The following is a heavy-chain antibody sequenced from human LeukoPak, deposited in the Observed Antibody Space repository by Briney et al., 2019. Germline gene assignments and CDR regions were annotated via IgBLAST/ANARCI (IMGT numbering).Heavy chain of an antibody. D-gene: IGHD6-13*01. CDR2: ISYDGSNK. CDR3: ARASIAAAGIHY. J-gene: IGHJ4*02. Sequence: PGGSLRLSCAASGFTFSSYAMHWVRQAPGKGLEWVAVISYDGSNKYYADSVKGRFTISRDNSKNTLYLQMNSLRAEDTAVYYCARASIAAAGIHYWGQGTLVTVSS. CDR1: GFTFSSYA. V-gene: IGHV3-30*04.